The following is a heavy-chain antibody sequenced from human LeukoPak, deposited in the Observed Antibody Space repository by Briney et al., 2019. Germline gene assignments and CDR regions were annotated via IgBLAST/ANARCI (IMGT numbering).Heavy chain of an antibody. CDR1: GFTFRRYD. CDR2: ISSSTSTI. Sequence: PGGSLRLSCAASGFTFRRYDMNWVRQAPGKGLEWVSYISSSTSTIYYADSVKGRFTISRDNAKNSLYLQMNSLRDEDTAVYYCARARSPDYWGQGTLVTVSS. J-gene: IGHJ4*02. V-gene: IGHV3-48*02. CDR3: ARARSPDY.